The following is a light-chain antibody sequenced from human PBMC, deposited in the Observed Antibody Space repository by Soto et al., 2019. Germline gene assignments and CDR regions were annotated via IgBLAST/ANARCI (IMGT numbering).Light chain of an antibody. V-gene: IGKV3-20*01. Sequence: ETVMTQSPATLSLSPGERATLSCRASQSIISRYLAWYQQRPGQAPRLLVYGASGRATGIPVRFSGTGSGTEFTLTISRLEPEDFEVYYCQQYSRSPWTFGQGTKVDIK. CDR1: QSIISRY. J-gene: IGKJ1*01. CDR2: GAS. CDR3: QQYSRSPWT.